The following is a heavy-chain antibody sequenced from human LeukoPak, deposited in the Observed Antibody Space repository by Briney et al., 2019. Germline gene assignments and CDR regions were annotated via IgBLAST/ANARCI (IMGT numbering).Heavy chain of an antibody. V-gene: IGHV3-11*01. CDR2: ISSSCSTI. CDR3: AREVRRRIAAAGSPWFDP. Sequence: GGSLRLSCAASGFTFSDYYMSWIRQAPGKGLEWVSYISSSCSTIYYADSVKGRFTISRDNAKNSLYLQMNSLRAEDTAVYYCAREVRRRIAAAGSPWFDPWGQGTLVTVSS. D-gene: IGHD6-13*01. CDR1: GFTFSDYY. J-gene: IGHJ5*02.